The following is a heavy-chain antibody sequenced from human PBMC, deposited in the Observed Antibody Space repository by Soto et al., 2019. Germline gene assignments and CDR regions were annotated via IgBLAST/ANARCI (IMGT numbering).Heavy chain of an antibody. J-gene: IGHJ4*02. V-gene: IGHV4-31*03. CDR3: ASFRCWPTYDFDY. D-gene: IGHD5-12*01. CDR1: GGSISRGGYY. Sequence: QVQLQESGPGLVKPSQTLSLTCSVSGGSISRGGYYWSWIRQHPGKGLEWIGYLYYTGSTSYNPSLKSRLTLSVDTSTNQFSLKLSSVTAADTAVYYCASFRCWPTYDFDYWGQGTLVTVSS. CDR2: LYYTGST.